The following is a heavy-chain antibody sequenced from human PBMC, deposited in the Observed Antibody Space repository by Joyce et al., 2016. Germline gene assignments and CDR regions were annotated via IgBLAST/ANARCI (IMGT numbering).Heavy chain of an antibody. CDR1: GFTFNTYS. Sequence: EVQLVESGGGLVQHGGSLRLSCAASGFTFNTYSMNWVRQAPEKGLEWVSYISRSSNTIYYVDSVKGRFTISRDNAKNSLYLQMNSLRAEDTAVYFCARATSYYFYYYMDVWGKGTTVTVSS. CDR3: ARATSYYFYYYMDV. CDR2: ISRSSNTI. J-gene: IGHJ6*03. V-gene: IGHV3-48*01.